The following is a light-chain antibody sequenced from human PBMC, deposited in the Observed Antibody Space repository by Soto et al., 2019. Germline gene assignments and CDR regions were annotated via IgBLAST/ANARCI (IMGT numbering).Light chain of an antibody. V-gene: IGLV2-23*02. J-gene: IGLJ1*01. CDR3: CSYAVSKNYD. CDR2: EVT. Sequence: QSALTQPASVSGSPGQSITISCTGNSSDVGNYNLVSWYQQHPGKAPKLIIYEVTKRPSGVSNRLSGSKSGNAASLTISGRQAEDESDYYCCSYAVSKNYDFGPGTKLTGL. CDR1: SSDVGNYNL.